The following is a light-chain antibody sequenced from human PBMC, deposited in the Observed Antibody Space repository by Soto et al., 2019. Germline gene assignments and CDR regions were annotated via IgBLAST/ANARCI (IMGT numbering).Light chain of an antibody. CDR3: QQTYNLPPT. Sequence: DIQLTQSPSSLSASVGDRVSITCRTSQTISTFLNWYHHRPGQAPKLLIYSISNLQSGVPSRFSDGGAGTEFNLTVSSLQPEDFGSYSCQQTYNLPPTFGGGTRVQIK. V-gene: IGKV1-39*01. CDR2: SIS. J-gene: IGKJ4*01. CDR1: QTISTF.